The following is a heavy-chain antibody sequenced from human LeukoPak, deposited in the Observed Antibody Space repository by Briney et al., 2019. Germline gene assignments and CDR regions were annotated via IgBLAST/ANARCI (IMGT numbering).Heavy chain of an antibody. D-gene: IGHD5-12*01. CDR3: ARGGMVATFDY. J-gene: IGHJ4*02. V-gene: IGHV3-21*01. CDR2: ISSSSSYI. CDR1: GFTFSSYS. Sequence: GGSLRLSCAASGFTFSSYSMNWVRQAPGKGLEWVSSISSSSSYIYYADSVKGRFTISRDKAKNSLYLQMNSLRAEDTAIYYCARGGMVATFDYWGQRTLVTVSS.